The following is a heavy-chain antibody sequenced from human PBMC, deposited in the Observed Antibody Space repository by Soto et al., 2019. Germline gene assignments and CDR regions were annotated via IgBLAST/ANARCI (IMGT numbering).Heavy chain of an antibody. V-gene: IGHV3-23*01. CDR1: GFTLSDYD. J-gene: IGHJ3*01. Sequence: DVHLLESGGGLVQPGGSLRLSCVASGFTLSDYDMGWVRQAPGKGLEWVSLIRGDGGATYYARSLEGRLTISRDTSENPLYLQMNSLRVEDTAMYYCAKDRRGGEYPAFDLWGQGTLVTVSS. CDR3: AKDRRGGEYPAFDL. CDR2: IRGDGGAT. D-gene: IGHD2-21*01.